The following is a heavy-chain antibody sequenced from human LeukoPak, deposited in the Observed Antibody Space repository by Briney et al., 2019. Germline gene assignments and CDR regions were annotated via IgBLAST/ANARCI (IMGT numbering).Heavy chain of an antibody. CDR1: GLTFSSHT. J-gene: IGHJ4*02. CDR2: VTNGGIT. CDR3: AQRIAVRPYPFGN. V-gene: IGHV3-23*01. D-gene: IGHD6-6*01. Sequence: GGSLRLSCGASGLTFSSHTMNWVRQAPGKGLEYISSVTNGGITYYADSVKGRFTISRDNSKNTLYLQMNSLRAEDTAVYYCAQRIAVRPYPFGNWGQGTLVTVSS.